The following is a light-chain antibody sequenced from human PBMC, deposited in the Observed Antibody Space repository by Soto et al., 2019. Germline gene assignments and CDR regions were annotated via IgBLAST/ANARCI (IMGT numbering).Light chain of an antibody. J-gene: IGKJ2*01. CDR3: QHYNNWPYT. Sequence: EIVMTQSPATLSVSPGERATLSCRADQSIRNNLAWYQQKPGQAPRLLIYGASARATGIPARFSGSGSETEFTLSISSLQSEDFAVYYCQHYNNWPYTFGQGTKVDIK. CDR2: GAS. CDR1: QSIRNN. V-gene: IGKV3-15*01.